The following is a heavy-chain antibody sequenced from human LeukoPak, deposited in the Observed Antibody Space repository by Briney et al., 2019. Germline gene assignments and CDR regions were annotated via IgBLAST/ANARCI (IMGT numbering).Heavy chain of an antibody. D-gene: IGHD3-3*01. CDR1: GFTFSSHW. V-gene: IGHV3-74*01. CDR3: AKDHYWSIDY. J-gene: IGHJ4*02. CDR2: IKGDGIST. Sequence: GGSLRLSCAASGFTFSSHWMHWVRHAPGQGLVWVSRIKGDGISTNYADSVKGRFTISRDIAKSTLYLQMNSLRAEDTGVYYCAKDHYWSIDYWGRGTLVTVSS.